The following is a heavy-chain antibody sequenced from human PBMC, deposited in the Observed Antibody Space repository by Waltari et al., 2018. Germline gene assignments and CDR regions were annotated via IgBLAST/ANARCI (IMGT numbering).Heavy chain of an antibody. CDR1: GGSISNYY. D-gene: IGHD4-17*01. V-gene: IGHV4-59*01. CDR3: ARGSHDYANAKYFDY. Sequence: QVQLQESGPGLVTPSETLSLTCTVSGGSISNYYWGWIRQPPGKGLEWIGYIYYSGTTTYNPSLKSRVTVSVDTSKNQFSLRLSSVTAADTAVYYCARGSHDYANAKYFDYWGQGTLVTVSP. J-gene: IGHJ4*02. CDR2: IYYSGTT.